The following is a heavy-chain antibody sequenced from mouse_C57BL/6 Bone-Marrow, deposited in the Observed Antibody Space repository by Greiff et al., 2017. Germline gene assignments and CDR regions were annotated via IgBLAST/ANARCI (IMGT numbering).Heavy chain of an antibody. D-gene: IGHD1-1*01. V-gene: IGHV1-5*01. J-gene: IGHJ2*01. CDR1: GCTFTSYW. CDR2: IYPGNSDT. CDR3: TTLYGSSRDY. Sequence: VQLQQSGTVLARPGASVKMSCKTSGCTFTSYWMHWVKQRPGQGLEWIGAIYPGNSDTSYNQKFKGKAKLTAVTSASTAYMELSSLTNEDSAVYYCTTLYGSSRDYWGQGTTLTVSS.